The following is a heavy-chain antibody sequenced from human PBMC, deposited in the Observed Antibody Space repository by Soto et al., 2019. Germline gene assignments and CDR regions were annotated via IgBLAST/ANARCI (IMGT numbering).Heavy chain of an antibody. D-gene: IGHD1-26*01. CDR1: GSSVSSDPVY. Sequence: SETLSLTCTVSGSSVSSDPVYWGWIRQHPGKGLEWIGYIYYSGGTYYNPSLKSRVTISSDTSKNQFSLTLSSVTPADTAVYYCARDTGSYGTDYWGQGTLVTVSS. J-gene: IGHJ4*02. CDR3: ARDTGSYGTDY. CDR2: IYYSGGT. V-gene: IGHV4-31*03.